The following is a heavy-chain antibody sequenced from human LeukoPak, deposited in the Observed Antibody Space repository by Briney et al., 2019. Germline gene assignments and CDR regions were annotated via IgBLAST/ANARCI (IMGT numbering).Heavy chain of an antibody. Sequence: GASVKVSCKASGYTFINYYMHWVRQAPGQGLEWMGIINPSGGSTSYAQKFQGRVTMTRDTSTSTVSMELSSLRSEDTAVYYCAMSELGAISWVHWGQGTLVIVSS. J-gene: IGHJ4*02. V-gene: IGHV1-46*01. D-gene: IGHD1-26*01. CDR3: AMSELGAISWVH. CDR2: INPSGGST. CDR1: GYTFINYY.